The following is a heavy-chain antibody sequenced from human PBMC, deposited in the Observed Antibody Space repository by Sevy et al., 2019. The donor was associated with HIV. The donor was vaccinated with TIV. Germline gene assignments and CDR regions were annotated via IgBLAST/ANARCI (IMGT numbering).Heavy chain of an antibody. CDR3: ARAKQYYDYIWGSYRPLYYFDY. V-gene: IGHV4-61*01. J-gene: IGHJ4*02. CDR1: GGSVSSGSYY. Sequence: SETLSLTCTVSGGSVSSGSYYWSWIRQPPGKGLEWIGYIYYSGSTNYNPSLKSRVTISVDTSKNQFSLKLDFVTAADTAVYYCARAKQYYDYIWGSYRPLYYFDYWGQGTLVTVSS. D-gene: IGHD3-16*02. CDR2: IYYSGST.